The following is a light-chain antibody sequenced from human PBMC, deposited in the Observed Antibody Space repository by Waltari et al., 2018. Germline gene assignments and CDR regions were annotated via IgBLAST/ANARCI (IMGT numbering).Light chain of an antibody. V-gene: IGLV2-14*01. J-gene: IGLJ3*02. CDR1: SSDVGGYNY. CDR2: EVN. CDR3: TSPTSSRTWV. Sequence: QSALTQPASVSGSPGQSITISCTGTSSDVGGYNYVSWYQHLPGTAPKVMIYEVNKRPSGVSNRFSGSKSGNTASLTISGLQAGDEADYYCTSPTSSRTWVFGGRTKLTVL.